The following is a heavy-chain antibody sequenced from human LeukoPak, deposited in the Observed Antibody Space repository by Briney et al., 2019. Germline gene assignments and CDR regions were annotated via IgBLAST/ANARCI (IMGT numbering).Heavy chain of an antibody. Sequence: PSETLSLTCTVSGGSISSYYWSWIRQPPGKGLEWIGYISYSAITNYNPALESRVTISIDTSKNQFSLKLSSVTAADTAVYYCARGVNWIDPWGQGTLVTVSS. D-gene: IGHD6-13*01. CDR3: ARGVNWIDP. CDR2: ISYSAIT. J-gene: IGHJ5*02. CDR1: GGSISSYY. V-gene: IGHV4-59*01.